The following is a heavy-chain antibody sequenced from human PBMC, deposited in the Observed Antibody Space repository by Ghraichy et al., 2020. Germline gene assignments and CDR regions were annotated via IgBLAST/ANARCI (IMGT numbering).Heavy chain of an antibody. V-gene: IGHV3-11*01. J-gene: IGHJ6*02. CDR1: GFTFSDYY. Sequence: GESLNISCAASGFTFSDYYMSWIRQAPGKGLEWVSYISSSGSTIYYADSVKGRFTISRDNAKNSLYLQMNSLRAEDMAVYYCARDLGGDIKTSYYYYGMDVWGQGTTVTVSS. D-gene: IGHD3-9*01. CDR2: ISSSGSTI. CDR3: ARDLGGDIKTSYYYYGMDV.